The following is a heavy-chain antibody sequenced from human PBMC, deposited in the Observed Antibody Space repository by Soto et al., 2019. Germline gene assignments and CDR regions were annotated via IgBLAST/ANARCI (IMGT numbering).Heavy chain of an antibody. CDR3: AKWGTDLRFLEWPLGYYYYYMDV. CDR1: GFTFSSYS. D-gene: IGHD3-3*01. Sequence: GGSLRLSCAASGFTFSSYSMNWVRQAPGKGLEWVSYISSSSSTIYYADSVKGRFTISRDNAKNSLYLQMNSLRAEDTAVYYCAKWGTDLRFLEWPLGYYYYYMDVWGKGTTVTVSS. J-gene: IGHJ6*03. V-gene: IGHV3-48*01. CDR2: ISSSSSTI.